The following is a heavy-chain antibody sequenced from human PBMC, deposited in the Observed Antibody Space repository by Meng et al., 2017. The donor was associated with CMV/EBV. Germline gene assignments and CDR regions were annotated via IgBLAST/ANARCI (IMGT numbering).Heavy chain of an antibody. Sequence: QVQLQLWAGVLLNPSDPLVLTCAVYGGSFSGYYWSWIRQPPGKELEWIGEINHSGSTNYNPSLKSRVTISVDTSKNQFSLKLSSVTAADTAVYYCARVTSRVAGAFDYWGQGTLVTVSS. V-gene: IGHV4-34*01. CDR1: GGSFSGYY. D-gene: IGHD1-14*01. CDR3: ARVTSRVAGAFDY. CDR2: INHSGST. J-gene: IGHJ4*02.